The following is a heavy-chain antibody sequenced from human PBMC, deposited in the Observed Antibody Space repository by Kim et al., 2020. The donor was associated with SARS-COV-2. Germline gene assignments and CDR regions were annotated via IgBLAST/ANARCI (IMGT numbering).Heavy chain of an antibody. CDR2: IIPLFGRG. D-gene: IGHD1-1*01. Sequence: SVKVSCQASGGNFSSYAISWVRQAPGQGFEWMGGIIPLFGRGNYAEKFRDRVTITADESTSTAYMELSSLRSEDTAVYYCAYRGEYQVQPYYYYYFVMDVWGQGTTVTVSS. CDR1: GGNFSSYA. J-gene: IGHJ6*02. V-gene: IGHV1-69*13. CDR3: AYRGEYQVQPYYYYYFVMDV.